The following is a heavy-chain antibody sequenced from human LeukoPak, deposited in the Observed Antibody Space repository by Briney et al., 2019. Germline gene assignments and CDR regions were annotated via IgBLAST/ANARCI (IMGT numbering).Heavy chain of an antibody. CDR2: ISSSSSYT. CDR3: ARVGYCSSTSCYERDYYYYGMDV. D-gene: IGHD2-2*01. Sequence: PGGSLRLSCAASGFTFSDYYMSWIRQAPGKGLEWVSYISSSSSYTNYADSVKGRFTISRDNAKNSLYLQMNSLRVEDTAVYYCARVGYCSSTSCYERDYYYYGMDVWGKGTTVTVSS. CDR1: GFTFSDYY. J-gene: IGHJ6*04. V-gene: IGHV3-11*06.